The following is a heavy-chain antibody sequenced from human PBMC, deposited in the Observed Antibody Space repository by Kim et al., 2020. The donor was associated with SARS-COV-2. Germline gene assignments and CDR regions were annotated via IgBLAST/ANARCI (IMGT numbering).Heavy chain of an antibody. Sequence: NPSHKSRVTISVDTSKNQFSLKLSSVTAADTAVYYCARGTYYYGSGSYYYWGQGTLVTVSS. J-gene: IGHJ4*02. D-gene: IGHD3-10*01. CDR3: ARGTYYYGSGSYYY. V-gene: IGHV4-59*09.